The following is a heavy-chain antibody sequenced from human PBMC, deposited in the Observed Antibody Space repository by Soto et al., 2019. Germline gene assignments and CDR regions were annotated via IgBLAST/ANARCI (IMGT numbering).Heavy chain of an antibody. CDR3: ARAYLGRLPRRADYYYALDV. CDR1: GFTFSTYD. CDR2: IGSAHDP. V-gene: IGHV3-13*05. J-gene: IGHJ6*02. D-gene: IGHD1-26*01. Sequence: GGSLRLSCAASGFTFSTYDMHWVRQVPGKGLEWVSAIGSAHDPYYLGSVKGRFSISRENAKNALYRQINSLTTGETAVYYCARAYLGRLPRRADYYYALDVWGQGTTVTVSS.